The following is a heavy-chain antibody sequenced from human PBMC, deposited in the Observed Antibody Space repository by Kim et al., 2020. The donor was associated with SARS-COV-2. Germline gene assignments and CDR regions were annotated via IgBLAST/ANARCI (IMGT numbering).Heavy chain of an antibody. D-gene: IGHD2-2*01. Sequence: GGSLRLSCAASGFTFDDYAMHWVRQAPGKGLEWVSGISWNSGSIGYADSVKGRFTISRDNAKNSLYLQMNSLRAEDTALYYCAKAYCSSTSCLNWFDPWGRRTLVTVSS. CDR1: GFTFDDYA. CDR3: AKAYCSSTSCLNWFDP. V-gene: IGHV3-9*01. J-gene: IGHJ5*02. CDR2: ISWNSGSI.